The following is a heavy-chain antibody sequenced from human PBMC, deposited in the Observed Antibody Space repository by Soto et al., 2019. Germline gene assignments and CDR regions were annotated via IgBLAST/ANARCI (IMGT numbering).Heavy chain of an antibody. CDR1: GFTFSSYS. D-gene: IGHD2-21*02. CDR3: ARESTYGGNSWVSGMDV. J-gene: IGHJ6*02. Sequence: PGGSLRLSCAASGFTFSSYSMNWVRQAPGKGLEWVSSISSSSSYIYYADSVKGRFTISRDNAKNSLYLQMNSLRAEDTAVYYCARESTYGGNSWVSGMDVWGQGTTVTVSS. V-gene: IGHV3-21*01. CDR2: ISSSSSYI.